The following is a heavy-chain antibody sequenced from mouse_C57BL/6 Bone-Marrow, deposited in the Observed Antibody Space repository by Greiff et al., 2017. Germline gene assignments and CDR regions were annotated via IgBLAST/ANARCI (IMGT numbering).Heavy chain of an antibody. CDR1: GYTFTSYW. D-gene: IGHD2-2*01. J-gene: IGHJ3*01. CDR3: ARSGVRAWFAY. V-gene: IGHV1-64*01. Sequence: QVQLQQPGAELVKPGASVKLSCKASGYTFTSYWMHWVKQRPGQGLEWIGMIHPNSGSTNYNEKFKSKATLTVDKSSSTAYMQPSSLTSEDSAVYYCARSGVRAWFAYWGQGTLVTVSA. CDR2: IHPNSGST.